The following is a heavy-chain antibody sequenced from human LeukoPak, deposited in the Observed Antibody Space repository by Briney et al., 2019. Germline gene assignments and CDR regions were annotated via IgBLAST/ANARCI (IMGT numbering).Heavy chain of an antibody. D-gene: IGHD3-10*01. CDR3: ARALGELLSWFDP. Sequence: GGSLRLSCEASGFTFDDYGMSWVRQAPGKGLEWVSGINWNGGSTGYADSVKGRFTISRDNAKNSLYLQMNSLRAEDTALYHCARALGELLSWFDPWGQGTLVTVSS. CDR2: INWNGGST. V-gene: IGHV3-20*01. CDR1: GFTFDDYG. J-gene: IGHJ5*02.